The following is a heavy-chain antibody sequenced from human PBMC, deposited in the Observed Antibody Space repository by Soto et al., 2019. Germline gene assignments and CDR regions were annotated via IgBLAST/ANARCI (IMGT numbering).Heavy chain of an antibody. D-gene: IGHD6-6*01. Sequence: SQTLSLPCAISGDSVSSNSAAWNWIRQSPSRGLEWLGRTYYRSKWYNDYAISVKSRITINPDTSKNQFSLQLNSVTPEDTAVYYCARGDTSSFQGSLWFDPWGQGTLVTVSS. J-gene: IGHJ5*02. CDR1: GDSVSSNSAA. CDR2: TYYRSKWYN. V-gene: IGHV6-1*01. CDR3: ARGDTSSFQGSLWFDP.